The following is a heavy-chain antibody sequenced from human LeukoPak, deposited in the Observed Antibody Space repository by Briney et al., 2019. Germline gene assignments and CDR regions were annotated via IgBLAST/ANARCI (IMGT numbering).Heavy chain of an antibody. CDR3: ARNSMIVADI. Sequence: GGSLRLSCAASGFTVSSNYMSWVRQAPGKGLEWVSVIYSGGCTYYADSVKGRFTISRDNSKNTLYLQMNSLRAEDTAVYYCARNSMIVADIWGQGTMVTVSS. D-gene: IGHD3-22*01. CDR2: IYSGGCT. J-gene: IGHJ3*02. V-gene: IGHV3-53*01. CDR1: GFTVSSNY.